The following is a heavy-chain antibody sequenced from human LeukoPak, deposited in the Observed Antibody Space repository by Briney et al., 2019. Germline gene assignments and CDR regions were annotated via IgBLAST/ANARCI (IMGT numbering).Heavy chain of an antibody. CDR2: ISSSGSDT. Sequence: GGSLRLSCAASGFTFSSYAMSWVRQAPGKGLEWVSTISSSGSDTYYEDSVKGRFTISRDNTKNTLYLQMNSPRADDTAVYYCAKRSYSVSSRRIFDYWGQGTLVTVSS. CDR3: AKRSYSVSSRRIFDY. CDR1: GFTFSSYA. J-gene: IGHJ4*02. V-gene: IGHV3-23*01. D-gene: IGHD3-22*01.